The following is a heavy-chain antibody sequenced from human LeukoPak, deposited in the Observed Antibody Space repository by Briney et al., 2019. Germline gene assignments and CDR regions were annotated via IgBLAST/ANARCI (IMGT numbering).Heavy chain of an antibody. V-gene: IGHV4-30-2*01. Sequence: PSETLSLTCAVYGGSFSGYSWSWIRQPPGKGLEWIGYIYHSGSTYYNPSLKSRVTISVDRSKNQFSLKLSSVTAADTAVYYCARAPHDYYDSSGYQYYFDYWGQGTLVTVSS. J-gene: IGHJ4*02. CDR3: ARAPHDYYDSSGYQYYFDY. CDR1: GGSFSGYS. D-gene: IGHD3-22*01. CDR2: IYHSGST.